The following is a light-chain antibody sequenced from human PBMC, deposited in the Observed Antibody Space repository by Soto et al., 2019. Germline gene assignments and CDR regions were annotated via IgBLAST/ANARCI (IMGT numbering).Light chain of an antibody. CDR2: EVN. CDR3: SSKTSSRTPFV. V-gene: IGLV2-14*01. J-gene: IGLJ1*01. CDR1: RDVGGYNY. Sequence: RDVGGYNYVSWYQQHPGNAPRLMIYEVNNRPSGVPNRFSGSKSGNTASLTISGLQAEDEADYYCSSKTSSRTPFVFGTGTKVTVL.